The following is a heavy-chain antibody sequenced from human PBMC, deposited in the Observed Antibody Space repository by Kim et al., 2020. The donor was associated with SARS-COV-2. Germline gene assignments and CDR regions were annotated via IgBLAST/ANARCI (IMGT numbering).Heavy chain of an antibody. CDR2: INPSGGST. Sequence: ASVKVSCKASGYTFTSYYMHWVRQAPGQGLEWMGIINPSGGSTSYAQKFQGRVTMTRDTSTSTVYMELSSLRSEDTAVYYCAREPPRIAVAGYVFYYGMEVWGQGTTVTVSS. CDR3: AREPPRIAVAGYVFYYGMEV. D-gene: IGHD6-19*01. CDR1: GYTFTSYY. V-gene: IGHV1-46*01. J-gene: IGHJ6*02.